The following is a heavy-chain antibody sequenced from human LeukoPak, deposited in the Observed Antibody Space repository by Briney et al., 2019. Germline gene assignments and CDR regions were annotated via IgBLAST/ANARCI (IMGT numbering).Heavy chain of an antibody. Sequence: PGGSLRLSGAASGFTFSSYSMNWVRQAPGKGLEWVSSISSSSSYIYYADSVKGRYTISRDNAKNSLYLQMNSLRAEDTALYYCAKDMGYSYAPGAFDIWGQGTMVTVSS. CDR3: AKDMGYSYAPGAFDI. CDR2: ISSSSSYI. CDR1: GFTFSSYS. V-gene: IGHV3-21*04. J-gene: IGHJ3*02. D-gene: IGHD5-18*01.